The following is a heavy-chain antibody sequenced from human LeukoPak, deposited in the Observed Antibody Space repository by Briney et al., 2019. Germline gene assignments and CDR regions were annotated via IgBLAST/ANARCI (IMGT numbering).Heavy chain of an antibody. V-gene: IGHV1-46*01. CDR3: ARDVTYDFWSGYWFDP. J-gene: IGHJ5*02. CDR2: INPSGGST. Sequence: ASVKVSCKASGYTFTSYYMHWVRQAPGQGLEWMGIINPSGGSTSYAQKFQGRVTMTRDTSTSTVYMELSGLRSEDTAVYHCARDVTYDFWSGYWFDPWGQGTLVTVSS. CDR1: GYTFTSYY. D-gene: IGHD3-3*01.